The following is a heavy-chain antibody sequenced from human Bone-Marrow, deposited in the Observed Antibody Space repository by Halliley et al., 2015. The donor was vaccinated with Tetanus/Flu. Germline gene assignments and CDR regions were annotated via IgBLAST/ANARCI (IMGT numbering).Heavy chain of an antibody. CDR1: GDSISSYY. J-gene: IGHJ5*02. CDR2: IYYTGSA. CDR3: ARGSSSSGWSLNWFAP. V-gene: IGHV4-59*01. Sequence: TLSLTCTVSGDSISSYYWSWIRQPPGKGLEWIGFIYYTGSANYNPSLKSRVTISVDTSKNQFSLKLSSVTAADTAVYYCARGSSSSGWSLNWFAPWGQGTLVTVSS. D-gene: IGHD6-19*01.